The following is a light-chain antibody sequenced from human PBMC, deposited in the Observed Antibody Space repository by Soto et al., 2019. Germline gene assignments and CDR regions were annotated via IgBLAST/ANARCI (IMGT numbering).Light chain of an antibody. CDR1: QSVSSS. CDR2: GAS. Sequence: EIVLTQSPGTVPLSPGERATLSCRASQSVSSSQLAWYQHKPGQPPRLLIYGASTRATGIPGRFSGSGSGTEFTLTISSLQPEDFAVYYCQHYYNWPRTFGQGTKVDIK. CDR3: QHYYNWPRT. V-gene: IGKV3-15*01. J-gene: IGKJ1*01.